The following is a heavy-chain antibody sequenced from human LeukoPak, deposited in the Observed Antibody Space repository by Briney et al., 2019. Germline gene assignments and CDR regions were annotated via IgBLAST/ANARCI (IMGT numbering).Heavy chain of an antibody. V-gene: IGHV3-7*01. CDR1: GFTFSSYW. CDR2: IKQDGSEK. J-gene: IGHJ4*02. Sequence: GGSLRLSCAASGFTFSSYWMSWVRQAPGKGLEWVANIKQDGSEKYYVDSVKGRFTISRDNAKNSLYLQMNSLRVEDTAVYYCARKGHVGSGLYLYYFDYWGQGNLVTVSS. D-gene: IGHD3-16*01. CDR3: ARKGHVGSGLYLYYFDY.